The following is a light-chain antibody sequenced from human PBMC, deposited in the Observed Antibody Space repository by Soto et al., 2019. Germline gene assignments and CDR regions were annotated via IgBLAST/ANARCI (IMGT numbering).Light chain of an antibody. CDR1: RSIINY. J-gene: IGKJ1*01. CDR2: AAS. CDR3: QQSYSIPWT. V-gene: IGKV1-39*01. Sequence: RIAQAPSSLCASVRDRVTITCRASRSIINYLNWYQQKAGEAPKLLIYAASTLQSGVPSRFSGSGSGTDFTLTISSLQPEDFATYFCQQSYSIPWTFGQVSNVDVK.